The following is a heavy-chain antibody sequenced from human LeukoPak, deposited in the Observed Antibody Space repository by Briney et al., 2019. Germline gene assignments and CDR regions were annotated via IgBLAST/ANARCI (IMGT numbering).Heavy chain of an antibody. J-gene: IGHJ4*02. CDR1: GGSISSYY. Sequence: PSETLSLTCTVSGGSISSYYWSWIRQPPGKGLEWIGYIYYNGGTNYNPSLRSRVTISVDTSKNHFSLRLSSVTAADTAVYYCARGLSRLPSGGYWGQGTLDTVSS. CDR3: ARGLSRLPSGGY. CDR2: IYYNGGT. D-gene: IGHD2-15*01. V-gene: IGHV4-59*12.